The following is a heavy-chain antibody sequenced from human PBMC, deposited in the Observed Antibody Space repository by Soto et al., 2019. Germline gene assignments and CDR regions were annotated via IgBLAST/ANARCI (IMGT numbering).Heavy chain of an antibody. CDR1: GGSISSSSYY. D-gene: IGHD3-3*01. Sequence: SETLSLTCTVSGGSISSSSYYLGWIRQPPGKGLEWIGSIYYSGSTYYNPSLKSRVTISVDTSKNQFSLKLSSVTATDTAVYYCASPRVFWRGYYNSNDYWGQGTLVTVSS. V-gene: IGHV4-39*01. CDR2: IYYSGST. CDR3: ASPRVFWRGYYNSNDY. J-gene: IGHJ4*02.